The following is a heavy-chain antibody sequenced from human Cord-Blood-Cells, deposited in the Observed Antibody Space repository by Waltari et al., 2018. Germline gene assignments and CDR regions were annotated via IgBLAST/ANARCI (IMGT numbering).Heavy chain of an antibody. Sequence: SLTCTVSGRSISSYYWSYFRQPPEKGLGGIGYIYYSGSTNYNPSRKSRVTISVDTPKNQFSLKLSSVTAAYTAVYYCARRWNFGYCSGVSCYSWFDTWGQGTLVAVSS. CDR1: GRSISSYY. CDR3: ARRWNFGYCSGVSCYSWFDT. D-gene: IGHD2-15*01. J-gene: IGHJ5*02. V-gene: IGHV4-59*01. CDR2: IYYSGST.